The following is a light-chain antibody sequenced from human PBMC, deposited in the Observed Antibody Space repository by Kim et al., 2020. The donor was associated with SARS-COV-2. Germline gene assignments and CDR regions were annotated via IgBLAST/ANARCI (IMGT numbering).Light chain of an antibody. CDR1: SSDVGGYNS. Sequence: QSALTQPASVSGSPGQSITISCTGTSSDVGGYNSVSWYQQHPGKAPKLMIYDVSNRPSGVSNRFSGSKSGNTASLTISGLQAEDEADYYCSSYTSSSTVVFAGGTQLTVL. V-gene: IGLV2-14*03. J-gene: IGLJ2*01. CDR2: DVS. CDR3: SSYTSSSTVV.